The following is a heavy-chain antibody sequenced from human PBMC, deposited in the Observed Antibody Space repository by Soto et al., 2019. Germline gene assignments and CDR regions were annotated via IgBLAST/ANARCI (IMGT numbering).Heavy chain of an antibody. CDR2: IYTSGST. CDR1: GGSISSYY. V-gene: IGHV4-4*07. CDR3: ARDLKLRDFWIGYYNYYYGMDV. D-gene: IGHD3-3*01. Sequence: SEKLSLTCTVSGGSISSYYWSWFRQLAGKELEWIGRIYTSGSTNYNPSLKSRVTMSVDTSKNQFSLKLSSVTAAETAVYYCARDLKLRDFWIGYYNYYYGMDVWGQWTTVTVS. J-gene: IGHJ6*02.